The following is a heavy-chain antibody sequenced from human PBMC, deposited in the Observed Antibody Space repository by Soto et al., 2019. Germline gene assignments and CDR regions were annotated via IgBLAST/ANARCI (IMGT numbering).Heavy chain of an antibody. CDR1: GFSLSNARMG. Sequence: SGPTLVNPTETLTLTRTVSGFSLSNARMGVSWIRQPPGKALEWLAHIFSNDEKSYSTSLKSRLTISKDTSKSQVVLTMTNMDPVDTATYYCARMRRLLWFGELSWNIDYWGQGTLVTVSS. J-gene: IGHJ4*02. V-gene: IGHV2-26*01. CDR3: ARMRRLLWFGELSWNIDY. D-gene: IGHD3-10*01. CDR2: IFSNDEK.